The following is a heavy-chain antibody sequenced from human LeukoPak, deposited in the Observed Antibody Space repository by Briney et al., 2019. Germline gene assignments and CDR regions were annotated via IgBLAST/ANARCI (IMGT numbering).Heavy chain of an antibody. D-gene: IGHD3-9*01. CDR1: GYTFSIFW. V-gene: IGHV5-51*01. CDR3: ARLRGVRYFDWFDAFDI. Sequence: GESLKISCKTSGYTFSIFWIGWVRQMPGKGLEWIGMIYPGDSDTRYSPSFQGQVTISADKSISTAYLQWSSLQASDTAMYYCARLRGVRYFDWFDAFDIWGQGTVVTVSS. CDR2: IYPGDSDT. J-gene: IGHJ3*02.